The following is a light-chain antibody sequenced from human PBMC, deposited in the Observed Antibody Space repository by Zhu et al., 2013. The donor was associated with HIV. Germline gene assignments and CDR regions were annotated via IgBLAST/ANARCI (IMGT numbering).Light chain of an antibody. CDR3: QQRGTWPWT. Sequence: EIVLTQSPGTLSLSPGERATLSCRASQSVRSTYLAWYQQRPGQPPRLLIYDASNRATGIPARFSGSGSGTDFTLTISSLEPEDFAVYYCQQRGTWPWTFGQGTKVEI. CDR2: DAS. V-gene: IGKV3D-20*02. J-gene: IGKJ1*01. CDR1: QSVRSTY.